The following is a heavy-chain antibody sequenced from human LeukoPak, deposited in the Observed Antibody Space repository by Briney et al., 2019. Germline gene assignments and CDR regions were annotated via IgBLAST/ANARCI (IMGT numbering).Heavy chain of an antibody. CDR2: IYYSGST. Sequence: PSETLSLTCTVSGGSISSYYWSWIRQPPGKGLEWIGYIYYSGSTNYNPSLKSRVTISVDTSKNQFSLKLSSVTAADTAVYYCARLELAAADLWYFDLWGRGTLVTVSS. V-gene: IGHV4-59*01. CDR3: ARLELAAADLWYFDL. D-gene: IGHD6-13*01. CDR1: GGSISSYY. J-gene: IGHJ2*01.